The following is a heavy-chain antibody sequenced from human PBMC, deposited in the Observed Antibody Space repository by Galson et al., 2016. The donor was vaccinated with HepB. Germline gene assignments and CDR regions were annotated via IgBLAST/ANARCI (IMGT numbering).Heavy chain of an antibody. CDR2: ISGAGGTT. V-gene: IGHV3-23*01. J-gene: IGHJ5*02. CDR3: AKERGWYGGPNYGS. CDR1: GFTFRYYH. Sequence: SLRLSCASSGFTFRYYHMTWVRRSPGKGLEWVSDISGAGGTTHYADSVKGRFTISRDNSRDTLYLQMDRLRAADTAVYYCAKERGWYGGPNYGSWGQGTLVTVSS. D-gene: IGHD2-15*01.